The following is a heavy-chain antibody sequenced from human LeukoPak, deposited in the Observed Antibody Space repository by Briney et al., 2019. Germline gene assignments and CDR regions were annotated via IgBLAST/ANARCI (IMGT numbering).Heavy chain of an antibody. J-gene: IGHJ4*02. V-gene: IGHV3-7*01. CDR1: GFTFSNYW. D-gene: IGHD3-9*01. CDR2: IKQDGSEK. CDR3: ARDLGRNVLRYFDWPREDY. Sequence: GGSLRLSCAASGFTFSNYWMSWVRQAPGKGLEWVANIKQDGSEKYYVDSVKGRFTISRDNAKNSLYLQMNSLRAEDTAVYYCARDLGRNVLRYFDWPREDYWGQGTLVTVSS.